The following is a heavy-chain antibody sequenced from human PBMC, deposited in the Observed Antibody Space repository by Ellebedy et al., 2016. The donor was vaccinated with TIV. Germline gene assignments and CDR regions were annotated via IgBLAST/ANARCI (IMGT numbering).Heavy chain of an antibody. D-gene: IGHD1-26*01. Sequence: GGSLRLXXVTSGFSFAKYWMHWVRQLPEKRLEWVSRINNDGSHTVYADSVKGRFTVSRDNAKNSLFLQMNSLRDEDTAVYYCARSPVWEVSGNYYHAMDVWGQGTTVTVSS. CDR1: GFSFAKYW. J-gene: IGHJ6*02. CDR3: ARSPVWEVSGNYYHAMDV. CDR2: INNDGSHT. V-gene: IGHV3-74*01.